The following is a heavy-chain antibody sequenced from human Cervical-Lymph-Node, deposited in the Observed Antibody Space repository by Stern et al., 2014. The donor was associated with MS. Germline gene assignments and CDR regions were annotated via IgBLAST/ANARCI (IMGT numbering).Heavy chain of an antibody. Sequence: VQLVESGGVVVQPGGSLRLSCAASGFTFDEYSLHWVRQAPGKGLEWVXFISWDGDIKHYADSVKGRFTISRDNSKNSLYLQMNSLRPEDTALYYCTKDRAFNVGSLFDAWGQGTLVTVSS. CDR2: ISWDGDIK. CDR3: TKDRAFNVGSLFDA. J-gene: IGHJ4*02. CDR1: GFTFDEYS. D-gene: IGHD3-10*01. V-gene: IGHV3-43*01.